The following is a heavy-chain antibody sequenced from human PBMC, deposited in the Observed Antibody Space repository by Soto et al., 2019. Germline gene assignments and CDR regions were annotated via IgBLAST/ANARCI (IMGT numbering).Heavy chain of an antibody. Sequence: GSLRLSCAASGFTFSSYGMHWVRQAPGKGLEWVAVISYDGSNKYYADSVKGRFTISRDNSKNTLYLQMNSLRAEDTAVYYCAKDRSGIAAVGYYYYYGIDVRGQGTTVTVSS. J-gene: IGHJ6*02. D-gene: IGHD6-13*01. CDR1: GFTFSSYG. CDR2: ISYDGSNK. CDR3: AKDRSGIAAVGYYYYYGIDV. V-gene: IGHV3-30*18.